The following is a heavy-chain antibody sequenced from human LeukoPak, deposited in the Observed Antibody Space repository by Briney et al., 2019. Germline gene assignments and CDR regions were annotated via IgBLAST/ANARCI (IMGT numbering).Heavy chain of an antibody. D-gene: IGHD2-15*01. J-gene: IGHJ4*02. CDR2: ISWNSGSL. Sequence: GGSLRLSCAASGFTFDDYAMHWVRQAPGKGLEWVSDISWNSGSLGYADSVKGRFTISRDNSNNILYLQMNDLRAEDTAVYYCARDAVESDFDNWGQGALVTVSA. V-gene: IGHV3-9*01. CDR1: GFTFDDYA. CDR3: ARDAVESDFDN.